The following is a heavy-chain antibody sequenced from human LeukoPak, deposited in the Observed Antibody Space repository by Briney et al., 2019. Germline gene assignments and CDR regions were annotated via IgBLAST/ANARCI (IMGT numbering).Heavy chain of an antibody. V-gene: IGHV3-33*01. Sequence: GGSLRLSCAASGFTSSYYAMHWVRQAPGKGLEWVAVIWYDGSDKYYGDSVKGRFTISRDNSENTLYLQMNSLRAEDTAVYYCARERMGGFDPWGQGTLVTVSS. D-gene: IGHD2-8*01. CDR3: ARERMGGFDP. CDR1: GFTSSYYA. CDR2: IWYDGSDK. J-gene: IGHJ5*02.